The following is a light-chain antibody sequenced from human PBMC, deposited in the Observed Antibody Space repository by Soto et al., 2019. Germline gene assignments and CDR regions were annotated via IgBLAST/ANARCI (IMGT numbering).Light chain of an antibody. CDR3: QQYDNLPFT. V-gene: IGKV1-33*01. J-gene: IGKJ3*01. Sequence: DIQMTQSPSSLSASVRDRVTITCQASQDITNYLNWYQQKPGKAPKLLICDASNLEPGVPSRFSGCGSGTDFTFTISSLQPEDIATYYCQQYDNLPFTFGPGTKVDIK. CDR2: DAS. CDR1: QDITNY.